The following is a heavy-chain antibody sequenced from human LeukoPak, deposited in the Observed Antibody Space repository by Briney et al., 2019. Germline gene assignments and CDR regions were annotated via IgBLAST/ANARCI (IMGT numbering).Heavy chain of an antibody. CDR1: GYSISSGYY. D-gene: IGHD4-17*01. CDR2: IYQSGST. J-gene: IGHJ4*02. CDR3: ARVSYGDYGYFDY. V-gene: IGHV4-38-2*02. Sequence: PSETLSLTCTVSGYSISSGYYWGWIRQPPGKGLEWIGSIYQSGSTYYNPSLKSRVTISVDTSKNRFSLKLSSVTAADTAVYYCARVSYGDYGYFDYWGQGTLVTVSS.